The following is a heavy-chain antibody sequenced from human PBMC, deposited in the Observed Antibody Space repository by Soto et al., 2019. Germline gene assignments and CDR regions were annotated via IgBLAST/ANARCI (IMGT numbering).Heavy chain of an antibody. V-gene: IGHV1-3*01. CDR3: ARSYSSSWYVLDY. CDR1: GYTFTSYA. CDR2: INAGNGNT. J-gene: IGHJ4*02. D-gene: IGHD6-13*01. Sequence: GASVKVSCKASGYTFTSYAMHWVRQAPGQRLEWMGWINAGNGNTKYSQKFQGRVTITRDTSASTAYMELSSLRSEDTAVYYCARSYSSSWYVLDYWGQGTLVTVSS.